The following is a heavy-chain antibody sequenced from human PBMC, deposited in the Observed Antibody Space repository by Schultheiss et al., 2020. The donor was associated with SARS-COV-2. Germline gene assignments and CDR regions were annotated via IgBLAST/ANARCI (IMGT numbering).Heavy chain of an antibody. CDR1: GGSISSYYW. Sequence: ETLSLTCTVSGGSISSYYWSWIRQPPGKALEWLAHIFSNDEKSYSTSLKSRLTISKDTSKSQVVLTMTNMDPVDTATYYCARIGGSSGYYPFDYWGQGTLVTVSS. CDR2: IFSNDEK. D-gene: IGHD3-22*01. V-gene: IGHV2-26*01. J-gene: IGHJ4*02. CDR3: ARIGGSSGYYPFDY.